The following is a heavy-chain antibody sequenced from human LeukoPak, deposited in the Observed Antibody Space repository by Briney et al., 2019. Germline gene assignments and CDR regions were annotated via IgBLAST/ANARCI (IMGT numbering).Heavy chain of an antibody. D-gene: IGHD3-10*01. V-gene: IGHV2-5*01. J-gene: IGHJ4*02. CDR3: AHRRPGENFFDY. Sequence: SGPTLVNPTQTLTLTCTFSGFSLRSSGVAVGWIRQPPGKALGWLAFIYWNGDESYSPSLKSRLTSTKDTSKNQAVLTMTNMDPVDTATYYCAHRRPGENFFDYWGQGTLVTVSS. CDR2: IYWNGDE. CDR1: GFSLRSSGVA.